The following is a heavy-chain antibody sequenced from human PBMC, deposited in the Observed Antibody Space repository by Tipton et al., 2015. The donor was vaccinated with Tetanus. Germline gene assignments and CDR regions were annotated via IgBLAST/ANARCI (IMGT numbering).Heavy chain of an antibody. D-gene: IGHD5-24*01. Sequence: TLSLTCAVYGESFSDYYWSWIRQPPGKGLEWFGEIHPSGITDYNPSLKSRLIISVDTSKNQFSLKLSSVTAADSALYFCGRGTDAYKSGNYWGQGTLVTVSS. CDR1: GESFSDYY. CDR2: IHPSGIT. CDR3: GRGTDAYKSGNY. V-gene: IGHV4-34*01. J-gene: IGHJ4*01.